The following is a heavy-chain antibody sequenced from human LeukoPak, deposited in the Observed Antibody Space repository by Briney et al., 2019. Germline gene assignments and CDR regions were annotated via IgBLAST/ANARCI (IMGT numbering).Heavy chain of an antibody. D-gene: IGHD3-3*01. Sequence: ASVKVSCKASGYTFTSYYMHWVRQAPGQGLEWMGGIIPIFGTANYAQKFQGRVTITADESTSTAYMELSSLRSEDTAVYYCASGYYDFWSGIADMMDVWGQGTTVTVSS. V-gene: IGHV1-69*13. J-gene: IGHJ6*02. CDR1: GYTFTSYY. CDR3: ASGYYDFWSGIADMMDV. CDR2: IIPIFGTA.